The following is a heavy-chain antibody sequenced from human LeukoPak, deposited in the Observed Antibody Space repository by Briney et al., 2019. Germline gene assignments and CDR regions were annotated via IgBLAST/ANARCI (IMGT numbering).Heavy chain of an antibody. Sequence: PGGSLRLSCAASGFTFSSYAMHWVRQAPGKGLEWVAVISYDGSNKYYADSVKGRFTISRDNSKNTLYLQMNSLRAEDTAVYYCARDQRGRTGSIMMAVLITGFDYWGQGTLVTVSS. CDR3: ARDQRGRTGSIMMAVLITGFDY. CDR1: GFTFSSYA. D-gene: IGHD3-22*01. J-gene: IGHJ4*02. V-gene: IGHV3-30-3*01. CDR2: ISYDGSNK.